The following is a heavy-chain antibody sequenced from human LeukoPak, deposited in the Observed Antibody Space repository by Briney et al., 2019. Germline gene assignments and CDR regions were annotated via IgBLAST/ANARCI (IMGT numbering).Heavy chain of an antibody. CDR3: AVSVGATSEWFDP. V-gene: IGHV3-11*04. CDR1: GFTFSEYY. Sequence: GGSLRLSWAASGFTFSEYYMSWVRQAQGKGREWEAYISSSGSNIYYADSVKGGCTISRNNAKNSLYLQMNSLRAEDTAVYYCAVSVGATSEWFDPWGQGTLVTVSS. J-gene: IGHJ5*02. CDR2: ISSSGSNI. D-gene: IGHD1-26*01.